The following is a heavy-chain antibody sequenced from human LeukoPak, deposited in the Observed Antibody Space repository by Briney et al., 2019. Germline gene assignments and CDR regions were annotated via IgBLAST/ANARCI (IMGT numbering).Heavy chain of an antibody. J-gene: IGHJ6*03. CDR2: INHSGST. CDR1: GGSFSGYY. Sequence: KPSETLSLTCAVYGGSFSGYYWSWVRQPPGKGLEWIGEINHSGSTNYNPSLKSRVTISVDKSKNQFSLKLSSVTAADTAVYYCARCVGAYYDFWSGYYPDYYYMDVWGKGTTVTVSS. CDR3: ARCVGAYYDFWSGYYPDYYYMDV. D-gene: IGHD3-3*01. V-gene: IGHV4-34*01.